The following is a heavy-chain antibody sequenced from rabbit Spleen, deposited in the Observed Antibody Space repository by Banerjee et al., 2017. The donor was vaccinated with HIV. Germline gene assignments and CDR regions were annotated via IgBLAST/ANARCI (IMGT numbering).Heavy chain of an antibody. CDR3: ARDTGSSFSSYGMDL. V-gene: IGHV1S40*01. D-gene: IGHD8-1*01. J-gene: IGHJ6*01. CDR2: IYTGSSGST. CDR1: GFSFSSSYY. Sequence: QSLEESGGDLVKPGASLTLTCTASGFSFSSSYYMCWVRQAPGKGLEWIGCIYTGSSGSTYYATWAKGRFTISKTSSTTVTLQMPRLTDADMATYFCARDTGSSFSSYGMDLWGQGTLVTVS.